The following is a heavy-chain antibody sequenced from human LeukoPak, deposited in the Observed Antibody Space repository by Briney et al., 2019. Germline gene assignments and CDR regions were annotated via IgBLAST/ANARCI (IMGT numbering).Heavy chain of an antibody. CDR2: MRGSGGST. CDR1: GFTFSSYA. V-gene: IGHV3-23*01. Sequence: PGGSLRLSCAASGFTFSSYAISWVRQAPGQGLEWLTGMRGSGGSTYYAASAQGRFTISRDNSKNTLYLQMNSLRAEDTAVYYCAKGMLTVVPAAAFDYWGQGTLVTVSS. CDR3: AKGMLTVVPAAAFDY. J-gene: IGHJ4*02. D-gene: IGHD2-2*01.